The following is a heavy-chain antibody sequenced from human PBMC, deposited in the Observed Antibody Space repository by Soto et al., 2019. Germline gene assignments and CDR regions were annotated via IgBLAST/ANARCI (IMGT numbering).Heavy chain of an antibody. CDR1: GGSISSYY. D-gene: IGHD5-12*01. J-gene: IGHJ4*02. CDR3: ARHVGGYVSLFDY. V-gene: IGHV4-59*08. CDR2: IYYSGST. Sequence: PSETLSLTCTVSGGSISSYYGSWIRQPPGKGLEWIGYIYYSGSTNYNPSLKSRVTISVDTSKNQFSLKLSSVTAADTAVYYCARHVGGYVSLFDYWGQGTLVTVSS.